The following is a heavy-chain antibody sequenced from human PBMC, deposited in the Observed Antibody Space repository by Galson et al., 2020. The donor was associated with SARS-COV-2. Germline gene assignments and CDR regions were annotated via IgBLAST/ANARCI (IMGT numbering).Heavy chain of an antibody. V-gene: IGHV4-34*01. J-gene: IGHJ3*02. CDR1: GGSFSGYY. CDR3: ARGKIRFLEWLLADRHAFDI. D-gene: IGHD3-3*01. CDR2: INHSGST. Sequence: SETLSLTCAVYGGSFSGYYWSWIRQPPGKGLEWIGEINHSGSTNYNPSLKSRVTISVDTSKNQFSLKLSSVTAADTAVYYCARGKIRFLEWLLADRHAFDIWGQGTMVTVSS.